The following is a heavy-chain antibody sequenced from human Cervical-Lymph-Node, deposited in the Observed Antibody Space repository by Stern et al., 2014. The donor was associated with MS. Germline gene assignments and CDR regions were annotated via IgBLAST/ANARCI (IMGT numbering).Heavy chain of an antibody. J-gene: IGHJ5*02. CDR3: ARHLGSHESGWFDP. CDR1: GGTLISYP. V-gene: IGHV1-69*01. CDR2: IMPILGTS. Sequence: MQLVESGAEVKKPGSSVKVSCQASGGTLISYPISWVRQAPGQGLEWLRGIMPILGTSNYAHKFQGRVTITADESTTTIYMELRSLKSEDTAVYYCARHLGSHESGWFDPWGQGTLVTVSS. D-gene: IGHD1-26*01.